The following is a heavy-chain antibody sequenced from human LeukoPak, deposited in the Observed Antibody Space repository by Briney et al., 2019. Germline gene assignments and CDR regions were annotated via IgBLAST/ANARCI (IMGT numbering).Heavy chain of an antibody. D-gene: IGHD3-9*01. CDR3: TKIPAEFYFYYYGMDV. CDR1: GFTFSRYA. CDR2: ISGSGDNT. Sequence: GGSLRLSCAASGFTFSRYAMTWVRQAPGKGLEWVSAISGSGDNTYTAESVKGRFTISRDNYKHTLYLQMNSLRLEDTAVYYCTKIPAEFYFYYYGMDVWGQGTTVTVSS. J-gene: IGHJ6*02. V-gene: IGHV3-23*01.